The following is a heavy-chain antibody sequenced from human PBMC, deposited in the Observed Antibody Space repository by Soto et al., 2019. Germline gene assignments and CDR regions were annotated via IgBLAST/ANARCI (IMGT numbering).Heavy chain of an antibody. CDR2: ISYDGGNK. D-gene: IGHD3-22*01. CDR1: GFTFSSYG. Sequence: PGVSLRLSCAASGFTFSSYGMHWVRQAPGKGLEWVAVISYDGGNKYYADSVKGRFTISRDNSKNTLYLQMNSLRAEDTAVYYCAKDLAVDYYDSSGYYGDYWGQGTLVTVSS. V-gene: IGHV3-30*18. CDR3: AKDLAVDYYDSSGYYGDY. J-gene: IGHJ4*02.